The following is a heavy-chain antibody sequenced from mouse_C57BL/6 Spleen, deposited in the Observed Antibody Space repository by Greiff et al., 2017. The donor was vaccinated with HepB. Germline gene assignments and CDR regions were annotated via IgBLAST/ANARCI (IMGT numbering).Heavy chain of an antibody. CDR2: INPNNGGT. D-gene: IGHD2-13*01. CDR3: ARGGDYFDD. V-gene: IGHV1-26*01. J-gene: IGHJ2*01. Sequence: EVQLQQSGPELVKPGASVKISCKASGYTFTDYYMNWVKQSHGKSLEWIGDINPNNGGTSYNQKFKGKATLTVDKSSSTAYMELRSLTSEDSAVYYCARGGDYFDDWGQGTTRTVSS. CDR1: GYTFTDYY.